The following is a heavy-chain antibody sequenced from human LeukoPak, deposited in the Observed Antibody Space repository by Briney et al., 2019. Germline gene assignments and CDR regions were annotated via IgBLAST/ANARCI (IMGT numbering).Heavy chain of an antibody. CDR2: ISGSGGST. D-gene: IGHD1-26*01. V-gene: IGHV3-23*01. CDR3: AKGVGATGAEFDY. Sequence: GGSLRLSCAASGYTFSSYAMSWVRQAPGKGLESVSAISGSGGSTYYADSVKGRFTISRDNSKNTLYLQMNSLRAEDTAVYCCAKGVGATGAEFDYWGQGTLVTVSS. CDR1: GYTFSSYA. J-gene: IGHJ4*02.